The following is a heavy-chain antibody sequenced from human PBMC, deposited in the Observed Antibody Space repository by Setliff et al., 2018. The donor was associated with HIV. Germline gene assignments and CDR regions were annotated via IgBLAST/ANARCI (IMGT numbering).Heavy chain of an antibody. CDR2: KADGSEK. V-gene: IGHV3-7*03. CDR3: ARPPTSLQDFDFVFDS. J-gene: IGHJ4*02. D-gene: IGHD3-9*01. Sequence: PGESLKISCAASGFTFSDAWMSWVRQAPGKGLEWVGRIKDKADGSEKYYVDSVTGRFTVSRDNRGKVLHLQMSSLRVEDTAVYYCARPPTSLQDFDFVFDSWGQGTLVTVSS. CDR1: GFTFSDAW.